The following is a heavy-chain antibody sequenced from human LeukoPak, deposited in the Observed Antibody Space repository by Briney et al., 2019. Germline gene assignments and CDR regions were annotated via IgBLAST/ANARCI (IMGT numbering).Heavy chain of an antibody. Sequence: VASVKVSCKASGYTFTTYAISWVRQAPGQGLEWMGWISTYNGNTNYAQKFQGRVTITRDTSISTAYMELSRLRSDDTAVYYCARFNKGVGAKLVYFDYWGQGTLVTVSS. V-gene: IGHV1-18*01. J-gene: IGHJ4*02. CDR1: GYTFTTYA. D-gene: IGHD1-26*01. CDR2: ISTYNGNT. CDR3: ARFNKGVGAKLVYFDY.